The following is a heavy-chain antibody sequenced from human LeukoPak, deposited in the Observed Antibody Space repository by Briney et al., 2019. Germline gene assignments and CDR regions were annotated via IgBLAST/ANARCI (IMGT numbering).Heavy chain of an antibody. J-gene: IGHJ4*02. V-gene: IGHV3-64*02. CDR1: GFSFRSYA. CDR2: ISRSGNTT. Sequence: GGSLRLSCTASGFSFRSYAMHWVRQAPGKGLEYVSAISRSGNTTYYADSVKGRFIVSRDNSKKTLFPQMSDLRPEDTAVYYCATPGSSWGQGSPVIVSS. D-gene: IGHD6-13*01. CDR3: ATPGSS.